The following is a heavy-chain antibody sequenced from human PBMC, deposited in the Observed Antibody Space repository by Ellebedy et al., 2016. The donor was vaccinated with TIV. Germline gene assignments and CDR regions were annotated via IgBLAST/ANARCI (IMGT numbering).Heavy chain of an antibody. CDR3: ARVSRLDYSWFDP. J-gene: IGHJ5*02. D-gene: IGHD3-16*01. V-gene: IGHV4-4*07. CDR2: IYTSGST. CDR1: GGSISSYY. Sequence: GSLRLSXTVSGGSISSYYWSWNRQPAGKGLEWIGRIYTSGSTNYNPSLKSRVTMSVDTSKNQFSLKLSSVTAADTAVYYCARVSRLDYSWFDPWGQGTLVTVSS.